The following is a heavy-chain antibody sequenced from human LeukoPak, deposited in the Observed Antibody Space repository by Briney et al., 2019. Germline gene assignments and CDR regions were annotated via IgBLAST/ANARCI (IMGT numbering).Heavy chain of an antibody. CDR2: INPSGGST. CDR3: ARWTTTYLDY. D-gene: IGHD4-11*01. V-gene: IGHV1-46*01. CDR1: GYTSTNYY. Sequence: GASVKVSCKASGYTSTNYYIHWVRQAPGQGLEWMGIINPSGGSTNFAQKFQGRVTMTTDTSTITVYMELSSLRSEDTAVYYCARWTTTYLDYWGQGTLVTVSS. J-gene: IGHJ4*02.